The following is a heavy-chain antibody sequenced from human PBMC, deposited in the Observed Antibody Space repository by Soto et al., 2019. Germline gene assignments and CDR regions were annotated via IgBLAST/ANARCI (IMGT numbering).Heavy chain of an antibody. CDR2: ISPDGSYK. CDR1: GFIFSKYG. J-gene: IGHJ4*02. D-gene: IGHD4-17*01. CDR3: ARDHGGGNLYGDSGY. V-gene: IGHV3-30*03. Sequence: QVQLVESGGGVVQPGRSLRLSCADSGFIFSKYGMHWVRQAPGKGLEWVAFISPDGSYKNHADSLKGRFSISRDNSKNTLYLLMNGLGTEDTAVYYCARDHGGGNLYGDSGYWGQGTLVTVSS.